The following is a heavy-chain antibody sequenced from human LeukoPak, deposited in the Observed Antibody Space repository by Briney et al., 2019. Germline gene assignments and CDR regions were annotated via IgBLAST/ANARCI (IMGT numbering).Heavy chain of an antibody. J-gene: IGHJ3*02. V-gene: IGHV1-18*01. CDR2: ISAYNVNT. CDR1: GYTFTSYG. CDR3: ARDSSGPPRRGRNAFDI. Sequence: GASVKVSCKASGYTFTSYGISWVRQAPGQGLEWRGWISAYNVNTNYAQKLQGRVTMTTDTATSTAYMELRSLRSDDTAVYYCARDSSGPPRRGRNAFDIWGQGTMVTVSS. D-gene: IGHD3-22*01.